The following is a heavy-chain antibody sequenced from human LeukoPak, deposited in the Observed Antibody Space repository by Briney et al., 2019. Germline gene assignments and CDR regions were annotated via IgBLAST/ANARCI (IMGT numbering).Heavy chain of an antibody. CDR2: MNPNSGNT. CDR1: GYTFTSYG. Sequence: GASVKVSCKASGYTFTSYGISWVRQATGQGLEWMGWMNPNSGNTGYAQKFQGRVTMTRNTSISTAYMELSSLRSEDTAVYYCARGRRDSGYDPDFDYWGQGTLVTVSS. CDR3: ARGRRDSGYDPDFDY. J-gene: IGHJ4*02. V-gene: IGHV1-8*02. D-gene: IGHD5-12*01.